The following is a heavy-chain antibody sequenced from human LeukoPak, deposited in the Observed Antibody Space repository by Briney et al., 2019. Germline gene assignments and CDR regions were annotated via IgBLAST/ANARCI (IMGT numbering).Heavy chain of an antibody. CDR3: ARGLDTMVRGVIQYYYYYYGMDV. V-gene: IGHV4-4*07. J-gene: IGHJ6*02. CDR2: IYTSGST. D-gene: IGHD3-10*01. CDR1: GGSISSYY. Sequence: SETLSLTCTVSGGSISSYYWSWIRQPAGKGLEWIGRIYTSGSTNYNPSLKSRVTMSVDTSKNQFSLKLSSVTAADTAVYYCARGLDTMVRGVIQYYYYYYGMDVWGQGTTVTVSS.